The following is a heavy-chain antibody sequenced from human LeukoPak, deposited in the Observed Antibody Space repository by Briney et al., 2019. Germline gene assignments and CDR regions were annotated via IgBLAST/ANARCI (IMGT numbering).Heavy chain of an antibody. CDR3: ARWIRHSGSYYHYYMDV. V-gene: IGHV1-8*01. Sequence: GASVKVSCKTSGYTFTSYDINWVRQAPGQGLEWMGWMSPNSENTGYAQKFQGRVNMTRDSSISTVYMELISLTSEDTAVYYCARWIRHSGSYYHYYMDVWGKGTTVTVSS. CDR2: MSPNSENT. CDR1: GYTFTSYD. D-gene: IGHD1-14*01. J-gene: IGHJ6*03.